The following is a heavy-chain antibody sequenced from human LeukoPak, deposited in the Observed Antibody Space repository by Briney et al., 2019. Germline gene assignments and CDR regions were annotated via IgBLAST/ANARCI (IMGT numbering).Heavy chain of an antibody. J-gene: IGHJ4*02. CDR1: GGSISSYY. V-gene: IGHV4-59*12. D-gene: IGHD1-26*01. CDR2: IYYSGST. CDR3: AREVQTLTGGDDFDY. Sequence: SETLSLTCTVSGGSISSYYWSWIRQPPGKGLEWIGYIYYSGSTNYNPSLKSRVTISVDTSKNQFSLKLSSVTAADTAVYYCAREVQTLTGGDDFDYWGQGTLVTVSS.